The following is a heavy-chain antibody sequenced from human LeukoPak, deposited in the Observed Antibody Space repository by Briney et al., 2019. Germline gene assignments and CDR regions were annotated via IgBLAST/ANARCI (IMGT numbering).Heavy chain of an antibody. CDR3: AYNYYDSSGYYLFDY. J-gene: IGHJ4*02. Sequence: ASVKVSCKASGGTFSSYAISWVRQAPGQGLEWMGGIIPIFGTANYAQKFQGRVTITADKSTSTAYMELSSLRSEDTAVYYCAYNYYDSSGYYLFDYWSQGTLVTVSS. D-gene: IGHD3-22*01. CDR2: IIPIFGTA. V-gene: IGHV1-69*06. CDR1: GGTFSSYA.